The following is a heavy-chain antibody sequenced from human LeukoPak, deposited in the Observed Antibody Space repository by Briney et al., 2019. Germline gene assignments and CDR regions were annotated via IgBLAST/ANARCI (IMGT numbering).Heavy chain of an antibody. CDR2: ISGSGGST. J-gene: IGHJ3*02. V-gene: IGHV3-23*01. D-gene: IGHD6-19*01. CDR3: AKDRGYSSGWPNDAFDI. Sequence: GGSLRLSCAASGFTFSSYAMSWVRQAPGKGLEWVSAISGSGGSTYYADSVKGRFTISRDNSKNTLYLQMNSLRADDTAVYYCAKDRGYSSGWPNDAFDIWGQGTMVTVSS. CDR1: GFTFSSYA.